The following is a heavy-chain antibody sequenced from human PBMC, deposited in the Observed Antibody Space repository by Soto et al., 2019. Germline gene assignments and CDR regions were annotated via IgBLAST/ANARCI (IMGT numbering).Heavy chain of an antibody. CDR3: TTDPYSSSWGPGVPGGGGDYYYGMDV. Sequence: GGSLRLSCAASGFTFSNAWMNWVRQAPGKGLEWVGRIKSKTDGGTTDYAAPVKGRFTISRDDSKNTLYLQMNSLKTEDTAVYYCTTDPYSSSWGPGVPGGGGDYYYGMDVWGQGTTVTVSS. J-gene: IGHJ6*02. V-gene: IGHV3-15*07. CDR2: IKSKTDGGTT. D-gene: IGHD6-13*01. CDR1: GFTFSNAW.